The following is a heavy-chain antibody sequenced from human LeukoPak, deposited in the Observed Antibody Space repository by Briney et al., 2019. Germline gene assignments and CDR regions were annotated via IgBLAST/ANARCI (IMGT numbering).Heavy chain of an antibody. J-gene: IGHJ4*02. Sequence: ASVKVSCKASGYTFTSYGISWVRQAPGQGLEWMGWISAYNGNTNYAQKLQGRVTMTTDTSTSTAYMELSSLRSEDTAVYYCARDGAHYYSYGPSDYWGQGTLVTVSS. V-gene: IGHV1-18*01. CDR1: GYTFTSYG. CDR3: ARDGAHYYSYGPSDY. CDR2: ISAYNGNT. D-gene: IGHD5-18*01.